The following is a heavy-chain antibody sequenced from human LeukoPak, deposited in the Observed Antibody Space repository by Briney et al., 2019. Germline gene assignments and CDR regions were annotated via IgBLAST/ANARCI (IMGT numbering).Heavy chain of an antibody. D-gene: IGHD6-13*01. CDR2: INHSGST. V-gene: IGHV4-39*07. Sequence: SETLSLTCTVSGGSISSSSYYWSWIRQPPGKGLEWIGEINHSGSTNYNPSLKSRVTISVDTSKDQFSLKLSSVTAADTAVYYCARGLPAAAGNFYYMDVWGKGATVTVSS. CDR3: ARGLPAAAGNFYYMDV. J-gene: IGHJ6*03. CDR1: GGSISSSSYY.